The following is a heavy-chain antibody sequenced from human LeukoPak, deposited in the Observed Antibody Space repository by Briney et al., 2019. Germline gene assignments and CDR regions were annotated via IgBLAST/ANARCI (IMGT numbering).Heavy chain of an antibody. J-gene: IGHJ4*02. D-gene: IGHD2-21*01. Sequence: GGSLRLSCAASGFTFSDYYMSWIRQAPGKGLEWVSYITTSGSSTYYADSVKGRFTISRDNAENSLYLQMNSLRAEDTAVYYCARDRGTYCGGDCSQYYFDYWGQGALVTVSS. CDR3: ARDRGTYCGGDCSQYYFDY. CDR1: GFTFSDYY. CDR2: ITTSGSST. V-gene: IGHV3-11*04.